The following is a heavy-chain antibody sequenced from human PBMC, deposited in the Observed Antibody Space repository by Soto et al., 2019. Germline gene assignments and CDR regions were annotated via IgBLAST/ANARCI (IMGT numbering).Heavy chain of an antibody. V-gene: IGHV3-7*01. CDR3: AIDRGGGYVDLDY. CDR2: INEDGSEK. D-gene: IGHD5-12*01. CDR1: GFTRDTYW. J-gene: IGHJ4*02. Sequence: EVQLVESGGGLVQPGGSLRLSCAASGFTRDTYWMTWVRQAPGTGLEWLANINEDGSEKFYVDSVKGRFTTSRDNVKNSLYLQMNSLRADDTAVYYCAIDRGGGYVDLDYWGQGILVTVSS.